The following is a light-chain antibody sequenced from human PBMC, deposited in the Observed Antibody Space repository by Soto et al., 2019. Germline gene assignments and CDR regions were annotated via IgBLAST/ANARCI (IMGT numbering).Light chain of an antibody. CDR2: EVS. J-gene: IGLJ3*02. V-gene: IGLV2-14*01. CDR1: SSDVGGYNY. Sequence: QSALTQPASVSGSPGQSIAISCTGTSSDVGGYNYVSWFQQHPGKAPRLMIYEVSNRPSGVSTRFSGSKSGNTASLTISGLHAEDEADYYCNSYTSSSTWVFGGGTKLTVL. CDR3: NSYTSSSTWV.